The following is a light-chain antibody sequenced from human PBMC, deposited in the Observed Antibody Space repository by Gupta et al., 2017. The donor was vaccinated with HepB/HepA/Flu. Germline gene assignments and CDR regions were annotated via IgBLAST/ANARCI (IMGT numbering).Light chain of an antibody. Sequence: SYELTQLPSVSVSPGKPASFTCSGDKLGDKYACWYQQTPGQSPVLVIYQDSTRPSGLPERFSGSDTGNTATLTIGGTQAMDEAYYYGQAWNSSTPVFGGGTKLTVL. CDR3: QAWNSSTPV. J-gene: IGLJ2*01. CDR2: QDS. CDR1: KLGDKY. V-gene: IGLV3-1*01.